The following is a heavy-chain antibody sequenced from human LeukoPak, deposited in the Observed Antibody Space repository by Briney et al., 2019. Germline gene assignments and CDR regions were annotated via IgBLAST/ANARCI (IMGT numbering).Heavy chain of an antibody. D-gene: IGHD2-8*01. CDR1: GYTFTSYY. V-gene: IGHV1-2*06. J-gene: IGHJ4*02. CDR2: INPNSGGT. Sequence: ASVKVSCKASGYTFTSYYMHWVRQAPGQGLEWMGRINPNSGGTNYAQKFQGRVTMTRDTSISTAYMELSRLRSDDTAVYYCARAPPYCTNGVCYLRHFDYWGQGTLVTVSS. CDR3: ARAPPYCTNGVCYLRHFDY.